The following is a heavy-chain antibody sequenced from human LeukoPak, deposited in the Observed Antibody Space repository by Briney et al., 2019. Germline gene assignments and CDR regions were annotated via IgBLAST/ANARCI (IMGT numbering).Heavy chain of an antibody. J-gene: IGHJ4*02. V-gene: IGHV3-20*04. Sequence: GGSLRLSCAASGFTFDDYGMTWDRQTPGKGLEWVSTINWNGGSTAYADSVKGRFTISRDNAKDPLYLQMNSLRAEDAAVYYCAKEDCSGGRCYSLHYWGQGTLVTVSS. CDR2: INWNGGST. CDR1: GFTFDDYG. CDR3: AKEDCSGGRCYSLHY. D-gene: IGHD2-15*01.